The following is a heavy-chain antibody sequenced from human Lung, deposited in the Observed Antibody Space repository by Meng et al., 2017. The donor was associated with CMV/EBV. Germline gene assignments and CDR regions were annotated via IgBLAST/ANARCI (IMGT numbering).Heavy chain of an antibody. CDR2: IYYSGKT. J-gene: IGHJ3*01. V-gene: IGHV4-39*07. CDR1: GDSTTMTNYY. Sequence: GSLRLSCSVSGDSTTMTNYYWGWIRQPPGGGLEWIATIYYSGKTYYNPSLKSRVTISLDTSKSQFSLRLQSVTAADRAVYYCAREKYLRFAEFPPNAFDLWGQGXMVTVSS. CDR3: AREKYLRFAEFPPNAFDL. D-gene: IGHD3-10*01.